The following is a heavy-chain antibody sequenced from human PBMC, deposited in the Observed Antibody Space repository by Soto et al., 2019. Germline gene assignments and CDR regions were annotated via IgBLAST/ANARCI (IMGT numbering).Heavy chain of an antibody. J-gene: IGHJ5*02. D-gene: IGHD4-17*01. CDR3: AREGGGTTVTPLYWLDP. CDR1: GYEFISYD. Sequence: QVQLVQSGAEVKKPGASVKVSCKTSGYEFISYDILWVRQATGQGLEWMGGINPNSGNTVYAQKFQGRVSMTKNTSISTVYTELSSLKFEDPDVYYCAREGGGTTVTPLYWLDPWGQGTLVTVSS. V-gene: IGHV1-8*01. CDR2: INPNSGNT.